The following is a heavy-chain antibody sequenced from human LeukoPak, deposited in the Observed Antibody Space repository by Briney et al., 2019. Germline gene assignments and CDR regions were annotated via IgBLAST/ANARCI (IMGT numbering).Heavy chain of an antibody. CDR3: ARGYYDSSGYYYS. V-gene: IGHV3-21*01. J-gene: IGHJ4*02. Sequence: GGSLRLSCAASGFTFSTYTMNWVRQAPGKGLEWVSSISSSSSYIYYADSVKGRFTISRDNAKNSLYLQMNSLRAEDTAVYYCARGYYDSSGYYYSWGQGTLVIVSS. CDR1: GFTFSTYT. CDR2: ISSSSSYI. D-gene: IGHD3-22*01.